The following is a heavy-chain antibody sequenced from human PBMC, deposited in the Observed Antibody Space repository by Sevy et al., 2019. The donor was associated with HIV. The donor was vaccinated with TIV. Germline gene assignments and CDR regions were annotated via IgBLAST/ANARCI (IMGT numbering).Heavy chain of an antibody. CDR1: EFTFSSYG. J-gene: IGHJ6*02. CDR2: ISYDGSNK. CDR3: AKDRGLRFLDSMDV. D-gene: IGHD3-3*01. V-gene: IGHV3-30*18. Sequence: GGSLRLSCAASEFTFSSYGMHWVRQAPGKGLEWVAVISYDGSNKYYADSVKGRFTISRDNSKNTLYLQMNSLRAEDTAVYYCAKDRGLRFLDSMDVWGQGTTVTVSS.